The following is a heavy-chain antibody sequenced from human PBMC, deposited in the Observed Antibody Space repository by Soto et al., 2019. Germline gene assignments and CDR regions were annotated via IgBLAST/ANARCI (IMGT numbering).Heavy chain of an antibody. J-gene: IGHJ4*02. CDR1: GFTFSSYA. D-gene: IGHD3-22*01. Sequence: GGSLRLSCAASGFTFSSYAMSWVRQAPGKGLEWVSAISGSGGSTYYADSVKGRFTISRDNSKNTLCLQMNSLRAEDTAVYYCAKVADYYDSPFEDYWGQGTLVTVSS. CDR2: ISGSGGST. CDR3: AKVADYYDSPFEDY. V-gene: IGHV3-23*01.